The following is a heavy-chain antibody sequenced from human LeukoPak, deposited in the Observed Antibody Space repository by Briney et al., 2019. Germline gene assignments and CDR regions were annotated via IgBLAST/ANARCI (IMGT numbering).Heavy chain of an antibody. CDR3: VRQSGLRYEFDH. Sequence: GSLRLSCAASGFTFSSYSMDWVRQAPGKGLEWVSAISSGGGTYIYYGDSVKGRFTISRDNAENSLYLQMNSLRAEDTAVYYCVRQSGLRYEFDHWGQGTLVTVSS. CDR1: GFTFSSYS. J-gene: IGHJ4*02. CDR2: ISSGGGTYI. D-gene: IGHD5-12*01. V-gene: IGHV3-21*01.